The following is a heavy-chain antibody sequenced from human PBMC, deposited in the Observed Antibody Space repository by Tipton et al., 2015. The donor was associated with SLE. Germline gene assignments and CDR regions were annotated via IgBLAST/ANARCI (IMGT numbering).Heavy chain of an antibody. Sequence: RSLRLSCAASGFTFSSYDMHWVRQAPGKGQEWVAVISYDGSNKYYADSVKGRFTISRDNSKNTLYLQMNSLRAEDTAVYYCAGRIGGYYGMDVWGQGTTVTVSS. D-gene: IGHD2-15*01. V-gene: IGHV3-30*04. CDR1: GFTFSSYD. CDR3: AGRIGGYYGMDV. CDR2: ISYDGSNK. J-gene: IGHJ6*02.